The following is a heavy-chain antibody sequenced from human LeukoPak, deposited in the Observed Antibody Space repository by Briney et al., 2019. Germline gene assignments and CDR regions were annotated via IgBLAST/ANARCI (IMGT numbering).Heavy chain of an antibody. D-gene: IGHD6-13*01. CDR2: ISAYNGNT. Sequence: ASVKVSCKASGYTFTRYAVNWLRQAPGQGLEWMGWISAYNGNTNYAQKLQGRVTMTTDTSTSTAYMELRSLRSDDTAVYYCARMSLTGYSSSWYRVLAFDIWGQGTMVTVSS. CDR3: ARMSLTGYSSSWYRVLAFDI. CDR1: GYTFTRYA. J-gene: IGHJ3*02. V-gene: IGHV1-18*01.